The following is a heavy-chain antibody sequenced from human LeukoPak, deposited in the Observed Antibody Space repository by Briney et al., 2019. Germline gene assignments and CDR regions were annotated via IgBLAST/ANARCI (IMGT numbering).Heavy chain of an antibody. D-gene: IGHD2-8*01. CDR3: ARESVYGRRFDP. Sequence: GASVKVSFKASGYTFTSCAVHWVRQAHGQRDEWVGWINAGNGNTKYSQKFQGRVTITRDTSASTVYMELSSLRSEDTAVYYCARESVYGRRFDPWGQGTLVTVSS. V-gene: IGHV1-3*01. CDR1: GYTFTSCA. J-gene: IGHJ5*02. CDR2: INAGNGNT.